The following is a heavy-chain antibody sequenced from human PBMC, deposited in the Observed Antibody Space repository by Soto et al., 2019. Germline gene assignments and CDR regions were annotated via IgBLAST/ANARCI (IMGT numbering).Heavy chain of an antibody. V-gene: IGHV4-39*01. J-gene: IGHJ3*02. D-gene: IGHD3-3*01. CDR3: AWGVVILGAFDI. CDR2: IYYSGST. CDR1: GGSISSSSYY. Sequence: SETLSLTCTVSGGSISSSSYYWGWIRQPPGKGLEWIGSIYYSGSTYYNPSLKSRVTISVDTSKNQFSLKLSSVTAADTAVYYCAWGVVILGAFDIWGQGTMVTVSS.